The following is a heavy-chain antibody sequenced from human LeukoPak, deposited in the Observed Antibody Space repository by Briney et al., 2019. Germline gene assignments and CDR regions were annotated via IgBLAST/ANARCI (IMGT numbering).Heavy chain of an antibody. Sequence: GESLKISCKSSGYSFTTDWIGWVRQMPGRGLEWMAIIHPGNSDARYGPSFQGQVTVSADKSISTAYLQWSSLTVSDTAIYYCATDYYDSGSYNWGQGTLVTVSS. CDR3: ATDYYDSGSYN. D-gene: IGHD3-10*01. CDR1: GYSFTTDW. CDR2: IHPGNSDA. J-gene: IGHJ4*02. V-gene: IGHV5-51*01.